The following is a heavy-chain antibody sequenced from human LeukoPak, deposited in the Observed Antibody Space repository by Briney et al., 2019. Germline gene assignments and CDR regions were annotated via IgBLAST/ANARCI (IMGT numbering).Heavy chain of an antibody. CDR1: GFTFSGYA. CDR2: ISYDGSNE. V-gene: IGHV3-30-3*01. J-gene: IGHJ4*02. D-gene: IGHD6-19*01. Sequence: QTGGSLRLSCAASGFTFSGYAMHWVRQTPGKGLEWMAVISYDGSNEHYADSVKGRFTISRDNSKKTLYLQMNSLRAEDTAVYYCARASGWSQPYYLDHWGQGTLVTVSS. CDR3: ARASGWSQPYYLDH.